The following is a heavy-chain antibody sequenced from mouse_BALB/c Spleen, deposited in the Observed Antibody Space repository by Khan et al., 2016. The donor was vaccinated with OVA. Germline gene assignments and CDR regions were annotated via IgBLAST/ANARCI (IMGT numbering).Heavy chain of an antibody. CDR2: ISYSGNN. CDR1: GYSITSDYA. J-gene: IGHJ2*01. Sequence: VQLKESGPGLVKPSQSLSLTCTVTGYSITSDYAWNWIRQFPGNKLEWMGYISYSGNNKYNPSLKSRITITRDTSKKQFFLQLNFVTIENTATYYCARIQGGDVDYWGQGTTLTVSS. D-gene: IGHD3-2*02. V-gene: IGHV3-2*02. CDR3: ARIQGGDVDY.